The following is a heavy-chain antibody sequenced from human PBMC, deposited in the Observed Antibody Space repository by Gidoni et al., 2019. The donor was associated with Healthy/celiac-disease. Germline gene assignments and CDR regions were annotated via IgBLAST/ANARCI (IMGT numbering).Heavy chain of an antibody. D-gene: IGHD5-12*01. Sequence: QVQLQQWGAGLLKPSETLSLTCAVSGGSFSGYYWSWIRQPPGKGLEWIGEINHSGSTNYNPSLKSRVTISVDTSKNQFSLKLSSVTAADTAVYYCARSGRWLHWNAFDIWGQGTMVTVSS. CDR1: GGSFSGYY. J-gene: IGHJ3*02. V-gene: IGHV4-34*01. CDR3: ARSGRWLHWNAFDI. CDR2: INHSGST.